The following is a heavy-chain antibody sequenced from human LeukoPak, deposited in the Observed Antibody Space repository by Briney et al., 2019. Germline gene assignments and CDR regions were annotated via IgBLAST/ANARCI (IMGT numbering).Heavy chain of an antibody. CDR2: ISGSGGST. Sequence: GGSLRLSCTASGFTFTSVGMHWVRQAPGKGLEWVSAISGSGGSTYYADSVKGRFTISRDNSKNTLYLQMNSLRAEDTAVYYCAKSHLSSDYGDYGPYFDYWGQGTLVTVSS. D-gene: IGHD4-17*01. CDR1: GFTFTSVG. V-gene: IGHV3-23*01. J-gene: IGHJ4*02. CDR3: AKSHLSSDYGDYGPYFDY.